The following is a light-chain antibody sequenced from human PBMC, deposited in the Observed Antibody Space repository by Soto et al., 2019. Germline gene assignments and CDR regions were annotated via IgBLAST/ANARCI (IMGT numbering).Light chain of an antibody. Sequence: EIVLTQSPGTLSLSPGETATLSCRASQSVSSSFLAWYQQKPGQAPRLLIYGASSRATAIPDRFSGSGSGTEFTLTISRLEPEDFAVYYCQQYGGSPRTFGQGTKVDIK. CDR1: QSVSSSF. V-gene: IGKV3-20*01. CDR2: GAS. J-gene: IGKJ1*01. CDR3: QQYGGSPRT.